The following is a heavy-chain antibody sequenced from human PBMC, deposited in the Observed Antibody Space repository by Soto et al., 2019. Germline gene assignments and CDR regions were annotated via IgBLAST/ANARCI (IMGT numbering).Heavy chain of an antibody. CDR1: GFTFTRYS. Sequence: GGSLRLSCAASGFTFTRYSMNWVRQAPGKGLEWVASISSTTNYIYYGESLKGRLTISRDNAKNSMYLQMNSLRAEDTAVYYCARGYCSGGSCYSLSYYYGMDVWGQGTTVTVSS. CDR2: ISSTTNYI. V-gene: IGHV3-21*06. D-gene: IGHD2-15*01. J-gene: IGHJ6*02. CDR3: ARGYCSGGSCYSLSYYYGMDV.